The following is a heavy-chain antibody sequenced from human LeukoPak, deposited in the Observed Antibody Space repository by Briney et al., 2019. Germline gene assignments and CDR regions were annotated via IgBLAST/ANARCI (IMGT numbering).Heavy chain of an antibody. D-gene: IGHD3-16*02. J-gene: IGHJ4*02. CDR3: AKTPYDYVWGSYRSPHYFDY. Sequence: GGSLRLSCAASGFTFSSYEMNWVRQAPGKGLEWVSYISSSSRYIHYADSVKGRFTISRDNSKNTLYLQMNSLRAEDTAVYYCAKTPYDYVWGSYRSPHYFDYWGQGTLVTVSS. CDR1: GFTFSSYE. V-gene: IGHV3-21*05. CDR2: ISSSSRYI.